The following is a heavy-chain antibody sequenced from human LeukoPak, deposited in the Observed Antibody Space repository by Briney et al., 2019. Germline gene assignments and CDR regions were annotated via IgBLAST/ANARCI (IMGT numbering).Heavy chain of an antibody. CDR3: ARGHSHCSSTSCYVYYYYYYYMDV. CDR2: IYTSGIT. J-gene: IGHJ6*03. CDR1: GGSISSGSYY. V-gene: IGHV4-61*02. D-gene: IGHD2-2*01. Sequence: PSQTLSLXCTVSGGSISSGSYYWIWIRQPAEKGLEWIGRIYTSGITNYNPTLKSRVTISVDTSKNQFSLKLSSVTAAVTAVYYCARGHSHCSSTSCYVYYYYYYYMDVWGKGTTVTVSS.